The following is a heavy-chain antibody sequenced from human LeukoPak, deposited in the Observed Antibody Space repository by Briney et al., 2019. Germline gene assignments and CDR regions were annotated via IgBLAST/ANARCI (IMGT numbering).Heavy chain of an antibody. CDR1: GGSISSYY. V-gene: IGHV4-59*12. CDR2: IYYSGST. D-gene: IGHD6-19*01. Sequence: PSETLSLTCSVSGGSISSYYWNWIRQPPGKGLEWIGYIYYSGSTNYNPSLKSRVTISVDTSKNQFSLKLSSVTPEDTAVYYCARIGGYSSGRDFDYWGQGTLVTVSS. J-gene: IGHJ4*02. CDR3: ARIGGYSSGRDFDY.